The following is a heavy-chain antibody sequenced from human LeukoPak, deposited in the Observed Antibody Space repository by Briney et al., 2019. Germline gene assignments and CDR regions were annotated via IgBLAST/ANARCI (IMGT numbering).Heavy chain of an antibody. CDR2: IYYSGTT. CDR3: ARDPQGGTTSDAFDI. CDR1: GGSISSYY. Sequence: SETLSLTCTVSGGSISSYYWSWIRQPPGKGLEWIGYIYYSGTTNYNPSLKSRVTISVDTSKNQFSLKLSSVTAADTAVYFCARDPQGGTTSDAFDIWGQGTMVTVSS. V-gene: IGHV4-59*01. J-gene: IGHJ3*02. D-gene: IGHD1-1*01.